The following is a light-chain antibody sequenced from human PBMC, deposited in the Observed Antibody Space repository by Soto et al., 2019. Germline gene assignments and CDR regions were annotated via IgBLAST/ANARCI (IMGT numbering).Light chain of an antibody. CDR3: CSYAGSYTVV. V-gene: IGLV2-11*01. CDR2: DVT. J-gene: IGLJ2*01. CDR1: SSDVGGYNY. Sequence: QSALTQPRSVSGSPGQSVTISCTGTSSDVGGYNYVSWYQQHPGKAPKLMIYDVTKRPSGVPDRFSGSKSGNTASLTISGLQDEDEDYYYCCSYAGSYTVVFGGGTKLTVL.